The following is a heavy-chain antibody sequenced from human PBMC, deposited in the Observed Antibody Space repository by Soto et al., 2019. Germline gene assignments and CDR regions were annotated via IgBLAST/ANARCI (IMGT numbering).Heavy chain of an antibody. CDR2: ICSRSQTI. J-gene: IGHJ4*02. CDR3: AREDIMGTRSFDY. D-gene: IGHD1-26*01. V-gene: IGHV3-48*02. CDR1: GFMFSGYS. Sequence: PGGSLRLSCVVSGFMFSGYSMNWVRQAPGKGLEWLSYICSRSQTIFYADSVKGRFIISRDNAKNSLSLQMNSLRDEDTAVYFCAREDIMGTRSFDYWGQGTLVTVSS.